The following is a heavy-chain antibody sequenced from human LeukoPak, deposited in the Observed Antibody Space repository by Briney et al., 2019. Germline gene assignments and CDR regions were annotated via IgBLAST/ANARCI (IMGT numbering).Heavy chain of an antibody. D-gene: IGHD1-26*01. CDR2: IYYRSDWFS. Sequence: SQTLSLTCAISGDSVSSNSAAWTWFRQSPSRGLEWLGRIYYRSDWFSDFAISVKSRITITPDTSKNQFSLHLNSVTPEDTAVYYCTRDFGTKWDNWFDPWGQGTLVTVSS. J-gene: IGHJ5*02. CDR1: GDSVSSNSAA. V-gene: IGHV6-1*01. CDR3: TRDFGTKWDNWFDP.